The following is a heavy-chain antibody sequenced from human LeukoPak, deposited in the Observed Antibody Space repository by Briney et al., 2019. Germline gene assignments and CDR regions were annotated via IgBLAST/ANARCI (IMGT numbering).Heavy chain of an antibody. J-gene: IGHJ4*02. D-gene: IGHD3-10*01. CDR2: INYSGST. V-gene: IGHV4-39*01. CDR3: ARYVVYGSGKYYFDY. Sequence: SETLSLTCTVSGGSVSSTTYYWIWIRQPPGKGLEWIASINYSGSTYYNPSLKSRVTISVDTSENQFSLKLSSVTAADTAVYYCARYVVYGSGKYYFDYWGQGTLVTVSS. CDR1: GGSVSSTTYY.